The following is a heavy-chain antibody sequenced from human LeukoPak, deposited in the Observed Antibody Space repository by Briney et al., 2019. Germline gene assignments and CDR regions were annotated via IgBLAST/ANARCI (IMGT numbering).Heavy chain of an antibody. V-gene: IGHV1-18*01. D-gene: IGHD2-2*01. Sequence: ASVKVSCKASGYTFSSNGITWVRQAPGQGLEWLGWISPYNGNTNYAQNLQGRVTMTTDTSTSTAYMELRSLRSDDTAVYYCARDSFFCSGSSCYLHAFDIWGQGTMVTVSP. CDR2: ISPYNGNT. CDR3: ARDSFFCSGSSCYLHAFDI. CDR1: GYTFSSNG. J-gene: IGHJ3*02.